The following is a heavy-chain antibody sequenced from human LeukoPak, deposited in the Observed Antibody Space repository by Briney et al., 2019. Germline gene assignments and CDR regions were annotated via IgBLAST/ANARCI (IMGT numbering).Heavy chain of an antibody. J-gene: IGHJ3*02. D-gene: IGHD6-6*01. CDR2: IYPGSST. Sequence: HPGGSLRLSCAASGFTVSTNYMSWVRQAPGKGLEWVSLIYPGSSTYYADSVKGRFTISRDSSKNTLYLQMNSLRAEDTAVYYCARDILPYSSSSAFDIWGQGTMVTVSS. CDR3: ARDILPYSSSSAFDI. CDR1: GFTVSTNY. V-gene: IGHV3-66*01.